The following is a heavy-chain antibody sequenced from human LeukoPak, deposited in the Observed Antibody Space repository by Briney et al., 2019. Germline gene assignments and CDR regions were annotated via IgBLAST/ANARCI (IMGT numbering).Heavy chain of an antibody. CDR2: IYYSGST. V-gene: IGHV4-39*07. CDR1: GGSISSSSSY. J-gene: IGHJ4*02. Sequence: PSETLSHTCTVSGGSISSSSSYWGWIRHPPGKGLEWIGSIYYSGSTYYNPSLKSRVAISLDKSSNQFSLRLTSVTAADTAMYFCAREEMPGKFDYWGQGILVTVSS. D-gene: IGHD1-26*01. CDR3: AREEMPGKFDY.